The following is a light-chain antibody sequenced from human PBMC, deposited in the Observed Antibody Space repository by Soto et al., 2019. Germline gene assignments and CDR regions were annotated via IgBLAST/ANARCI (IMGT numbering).Light chain of an antibody. Sequence: EIVLTQSPGTLTLSPGERATLSCRASQSLRSNYLAWYQQRPGQAPRLLIFAAYRRATGIPDRFSGSGAVTNFTFTISRREPEDFTVYCSEQYSNTPRTFGKWTKGDIK. CDR3: EQYSNTPRT. J-gene: IGKJ1*01. CDR1: QSLRSNY. CDR2: AAY. V-gene: IGKV3-20*01.